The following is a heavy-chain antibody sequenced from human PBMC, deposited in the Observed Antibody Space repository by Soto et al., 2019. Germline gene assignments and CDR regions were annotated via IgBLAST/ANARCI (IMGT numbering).Heavy chain of an antibody. CDR2: ISYDGNVK. V-gene: IGHV3-30*18. J-gene: IGHJ6*02. Sequence: PGGSLRLSCAASGFSFSNHGMQWVRQAPGKGLEWVAVISYDGNVKYYTDSVKGRFTISRDNSQSTLFLQMDSLRPEDAAVYYCAKDLKVSGGFHGSLNYYYGMDVWGQGTTGTVSS. D-gene: IGHD3-10*01. CDR3: AKDLKVSGGFHGSLNYYYGMDV. CDR1: GFSFSNHG.